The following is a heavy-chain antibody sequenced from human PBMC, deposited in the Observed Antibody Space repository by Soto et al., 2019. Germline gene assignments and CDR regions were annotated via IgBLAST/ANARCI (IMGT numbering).Heavy chain of an antibody. CDR1: GFSLNTRGVG. V-gene: IGHV2-5*02. CDR2: ISWDGEK. J-gene: IGHJ4*02. Sequence: QITLKESGPTLVKPTQTLTLTCTFSGFSLNTRGVGVGWIRQPPGKALEWLALISWDGEKRYSPSLNSRLTITKDTSGNQVVLTMTVMDPVDTATYYCAPRRGDLLTGHYYFDYWGQGTLVTVSS. CDR3: APRRGDLLTGHYYFDY. D-gene: IGHD3-9*01.